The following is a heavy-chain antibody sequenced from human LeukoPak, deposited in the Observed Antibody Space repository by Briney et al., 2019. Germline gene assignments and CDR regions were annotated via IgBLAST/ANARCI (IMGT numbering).Heavy chain of an antibody. D-gene: IGHD5-12*01. V-gene: IGHV1-2*02. Sequence: ASVKVSCKASGYTFTGYYMHWVRQAPGQGLEWMGWINPNSGGTNYAQKFQGRVTMTRDTSISTAYMELSRLRSDDTAMYYCARGALVATLSGDAFDIWGQGTMVTVSS. CDR3: ARGALVATLSGDAFDI. CDR1: GYTFTGYY. J-gene: IGHJ3*02. CDR2: INPNSGGT.